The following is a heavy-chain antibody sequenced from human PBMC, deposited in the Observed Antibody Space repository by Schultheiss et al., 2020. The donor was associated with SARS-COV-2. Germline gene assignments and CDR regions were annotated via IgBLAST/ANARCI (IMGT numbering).Heavy chain of an antibody. CDR1: GFTFSSYG. CDR3: ARDRYCSGGSCYGHYYYYGMDV. D-gene: IGHD2-15*01. V-gene: IGHV3-30*03. J-gene: IGHJ6*02. CDR2: ISYDGSNK. Sequence: GGSLRLSCAASGFTFSSYGMHWVRQAPGKGLEWVAVISYDGSNKYYADSVKGRFTISRDNSKNTLYLQMNSLRAEDTAVYYCARDRYCSGGSCYGHYYYYGMDVWGQGTTVTVSS.